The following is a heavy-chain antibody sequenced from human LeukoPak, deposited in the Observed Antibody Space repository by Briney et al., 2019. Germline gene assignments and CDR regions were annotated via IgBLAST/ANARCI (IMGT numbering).Heavy chain of an antibody. J-gene: IGHJ6*02. CDR1: GFTFSSYG. D-gene: IGHD3-22*01. CDR3: AKDQYYYDSSGYYYDYYYYGMDV. V-gene: IGHV3-30*18. CDR2: ISYDGSNK. Sequence: PGGSLRLSCAASGFTFSSYGMHWVRQAPGKGLEWVAVISYDGSNKYYAGSVKGRFTISRDNSKNTLYLQMNSLRAEDTAVYFCAKDQYYYDSSGYYYDYYYYGMDVWGQGTTVTVSS.